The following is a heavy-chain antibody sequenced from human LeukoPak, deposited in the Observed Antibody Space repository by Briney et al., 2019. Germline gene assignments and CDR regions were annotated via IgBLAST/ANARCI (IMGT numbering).Heavy chain of an antibody. V-gene: IGHV4-59*08. Sequence: PSETLSLTCTVSGGSISSYYWSWIRQPPGKGLEWIGYIYYSGSTNYNPSLKSRVTISVDTSKNQFSLKLSSVTAADTAVYYCARRRWYTFDYWGQGTLVTVSS. CDR1: GGSISSYY. CDR3: ARRRWYTFDY. J-gene: IGHJ4*02. CDR2: IYYSGST. D-gene: IGHD4-23*01.